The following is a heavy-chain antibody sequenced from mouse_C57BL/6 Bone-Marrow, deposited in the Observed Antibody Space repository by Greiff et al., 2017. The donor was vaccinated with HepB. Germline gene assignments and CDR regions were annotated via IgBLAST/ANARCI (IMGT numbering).Heavy chain of an antibody. J-gene: IGHJ1*03. CDR2: IDPENGDT. V-gene: IGHV14-4*01. Sequence: EVQLVESGAELVRPGASVKLSCTASGFTIKDDYMHWVKQRPEQGLEWIGWIDPENGDTEYDTKFQGKATITADTSSNTAYLQLSSLTTEDTAVYYCTAYYRNSYWYFDVWGTGTTVTVSA. CDR1: GFTIKDDY. D-gene: IGHD2-1*01. CDR3: TAYYRNSYWYFDV.